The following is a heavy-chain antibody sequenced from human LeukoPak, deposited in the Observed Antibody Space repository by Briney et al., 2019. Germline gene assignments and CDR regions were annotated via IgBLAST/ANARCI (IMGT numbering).Heavy chain of an antibody. Sequence: GGSLRLSCAASGSTFSRYWMHWVRQAPGKGLVWVSRVKSDGSDTIYADSVKGRFTISRDNAKDTLYLQMDSLRAEDTAVYYCTTGIGNYYYYWGQGTLVTVAS. V-gene: IGHV3-74*01. J-gene: IGHJ4*02. CDR3: TTGIGNYYYY. D-gene: IGHD3-10*01. CDR1: GSTFSRYW. CDR2: VKSDGSDT.